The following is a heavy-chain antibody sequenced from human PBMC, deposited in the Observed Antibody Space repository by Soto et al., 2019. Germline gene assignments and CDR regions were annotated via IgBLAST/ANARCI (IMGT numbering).Heavy chain of an antibody. CDR3: ARGPYYYDSSAYYYALGFDI. J-gene: IGHJ3*02. CDR2: ISRGGTT. D-gene: IGHD3-22*01. Sequence: QVQLQQWGAGLLKPSETLSLTCGVYGGSFSGYYWSLIRQPPGKGLEWIGEISRGGTTNYKPSLKSRVTISVDTSKNQFSLRLSSVTAADTAVYYCARGPYYYDSSAYYYALGFDIWGQGTLVTVSS. V-gene: IGHV4-34*01. CDR1: GGSFSGYY.